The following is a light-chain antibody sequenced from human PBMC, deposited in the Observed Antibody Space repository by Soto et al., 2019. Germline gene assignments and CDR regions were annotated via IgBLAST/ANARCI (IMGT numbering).Light chain of an antibody. V-gene: IGLV2-14*01. CDR3: GAYTARSTLV. CDR2: EVR. J-gene: IGLJ3*02. CDR1: MRDVGAYNL. Sequence: QSVLTQPASVSGSAGQSITISCSGTMRDVGAYNLVSWYQQHPGTAPKLIIYEVRNRPSGISSRFSGSRSGNTASLTISGLQSEDEGEYYCGAYTARSTLVFGGGTKLAVL.